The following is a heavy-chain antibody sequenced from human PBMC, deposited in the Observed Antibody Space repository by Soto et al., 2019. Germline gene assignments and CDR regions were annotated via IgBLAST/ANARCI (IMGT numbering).Heavy chain of an antibody. CDR1: GFTFSSYG. J-gene: IGHJ4*02. Sequence: GGSLRLSCAASGFTFSSYGMHWVRQAPGKGLEWVAVISYDGSNKYYADSVKGRFTISRDNSKNTLYLQMNSLRAEDTVVYYCAKDFIGLSVVPAATDFDYWGQGTLVTVSS. V-gene: IGHV3-30*18. CDR2: ISYDGSNK. D-gene: IGHD2-2*01. CDR3: AKDFIGLSVVPAATDFDY.